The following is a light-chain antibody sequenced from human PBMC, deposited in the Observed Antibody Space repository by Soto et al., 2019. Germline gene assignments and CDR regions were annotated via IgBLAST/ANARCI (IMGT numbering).Light chain of an antibody. J-gene: IGLJ2*01. CDR1: LSDVGGQNL. CDR2: DVN. CDR3: SSYTGTNVI. Sequence: QSALTQPPSASGSPGQSVTISCTGTLSDVGGQNLVSWYRQDPGKAPKLIIYDVNQPPSGVPDRFSGSKSVSTASLPVSGLQAEDEANYYGSSYTGTNVIFGGGTKVTVL. V-gene: IGLV2-8*01.